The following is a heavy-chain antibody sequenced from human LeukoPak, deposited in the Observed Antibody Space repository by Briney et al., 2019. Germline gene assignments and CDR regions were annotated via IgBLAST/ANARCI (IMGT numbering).Heavy chain of an antibody. V-gene: IGHV3-23*01. D-gene: IGHD1-26*01. J-gene: IGHJ4*02. Sequence: PGGSLRLSCTASGFTFRSFAMSWVRQAPGKGLEWVSTIDDGGSNTYYADSVKGRFTIPRDNSKNTLYLQMNSLRAEDTATYYCAKAGIVGATFRMDYWGQGTLVTVSS. CDR3: AKAGIVGATFRMDY. CDR2: IDDGGSNT. CDR1: GFTFRSFA.